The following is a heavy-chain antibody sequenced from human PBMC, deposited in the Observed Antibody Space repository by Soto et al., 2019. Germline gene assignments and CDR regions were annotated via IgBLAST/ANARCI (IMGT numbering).Heavy chain of an antibody. Sequence: QVQLVQSGAEVKKPGASVKVSCKASGYTFTSYAMHWVRQAPGQRLEWMGWINAGNGNTKYSQKFQGRLTITRDTSASTAYMELSSLRSEDTAVYYCARDGSPLDIVVVPAAKYNWFDPWGQGTLVTVSS. J-gene: IGHJ5*02. D-gene: IGHD2-2*01. CDR1: GYTFTSYA. CDR2: INAGNGNT. CDR3: ARDGSPLDIVVVPAAKYNWFDP. V-gene: IGHV1-3*01.